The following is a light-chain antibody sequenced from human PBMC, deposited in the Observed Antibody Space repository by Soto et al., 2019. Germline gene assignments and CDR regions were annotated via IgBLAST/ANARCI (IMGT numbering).Light chain of an antibody. CDR3: QQRSSWPHT. CDR2: DAS. J-gene: IGKJ2*01. V-gene: IGKV3-11*01. Sequence: EIVLTQSPATLSLSPGERATLSCRASQSVSSYLAWYQHKPGQAPGLLIYDASNRATGIPARFSGRGSGTDFTLTISSLEPEDFAVYYCQQRSSWPHTFGPGTKVDIK. CDR1: QSVSSY.